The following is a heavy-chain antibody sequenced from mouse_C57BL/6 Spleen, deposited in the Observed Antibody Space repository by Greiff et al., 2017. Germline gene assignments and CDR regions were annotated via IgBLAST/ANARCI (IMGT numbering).Heavy chain of an antibody. CDR3: ARRTAQATEY. CDR1: GYTFTSYW. D-gene: IGHD3-2*02. Sequence: QVQLQQPGAELVKPGASVKLSCKASGYTFTSYWMQWVKQRPGQGLEWIGEIDPSDSYTNYNQKFKGKATLTVDPSSSTAYMQLSSLTSEDSAVYYCARRTAQATEYWGQGTTLTVSS. J-gene: IGHJ2*01. CDR2: IDPSDSYT. V-gene: IGHV1-50*01.